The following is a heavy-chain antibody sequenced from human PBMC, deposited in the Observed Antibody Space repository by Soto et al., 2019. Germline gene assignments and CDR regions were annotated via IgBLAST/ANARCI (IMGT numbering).Heavy chain of an antibody. J-gene: IGHJ4*02. CDR1: GGSMSSHY. Sequence: SETLSLTCTVSGGSMSSHYWTWLRQPPGKGLEWIGYISYSGSTYYNPSLKSRVTISADTSRNQFSLKLSSVIAADTAVYYCARANPDASVGYWGQGTLVTVSS. V-gene: IGHV4-59*11. D-gene: IGHD3-16*01. CDR3: ARANPDASVGY. CDR2: ISYSGST.